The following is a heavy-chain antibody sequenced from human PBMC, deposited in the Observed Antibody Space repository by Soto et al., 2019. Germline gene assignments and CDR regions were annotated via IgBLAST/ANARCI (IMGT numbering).Heavy chain of an antibody. V-gene: IGHV3-74*01. CDR1: GFTFSSYW. D-gene: IGHD3-22*01. J-gene: IGHJ5*02. CDR2: INSNGRST. Sequence: GGSLRLSCAASGFTFSSYWMHWVRQAPGKGLVWVSRINSNGRSTSYADSVKGRFTISRDNAKNTLYLQMNSLRAEDTAVYYCVRDYDDSSSYLNWFDPWGQGTLVTVSS. CDR3: VRDYDDSSSYLNWFDP.